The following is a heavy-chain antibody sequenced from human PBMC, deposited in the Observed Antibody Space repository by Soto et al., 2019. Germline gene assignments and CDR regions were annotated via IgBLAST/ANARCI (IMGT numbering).Heavy chain of an antibody. J-gene: IGHJ6*02. Sequence: GGSLRLSCAASGFTFSSYAMSWVRQAPGKGLEWVSAISGSGGSTYYADSVKGRFTISRDNSKNTLYLQMNRLRAEDTAVYYCAKVIADRNYCYYGMDVSGQGTPVTVS. CDR3: AKVIADRNYCYYGMDV. CDR2: ISGSGGST. CDR1: GFTFSSYA. D-gene: IGHD6-6*01. V-gene: IGHV3-23*01.